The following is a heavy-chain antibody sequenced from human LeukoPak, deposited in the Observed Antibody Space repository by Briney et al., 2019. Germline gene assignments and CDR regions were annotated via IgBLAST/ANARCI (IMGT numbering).Heavy chain of an antibody. Sequence: GSLRLSCAASGFTFSNAWMSWVRQAPGKGLEWIGYIYYSGSTNYNPSLKSRVTISVDTSKNQFSLKLSSVTAADTAVYYCARGHSREGPDAFDIWGQGTMVTVSS. CDR3: ARGHSREGPDAFDI. CDR1: GFTFSNAW. CDR2: IYYSGST. V-gene: IGHV4-59*01. J-gene: IGHJ3*02. D-gene: IGHD3-22*01.